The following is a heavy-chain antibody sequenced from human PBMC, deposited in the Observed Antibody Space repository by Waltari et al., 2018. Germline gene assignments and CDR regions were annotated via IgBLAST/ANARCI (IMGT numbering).Heavy chain of an antibody. D-gene: IGHD6-6*01. CDR2: INHSGST. V-gene: IGHV4-34*01. J-gene: IGHJ5*02. Sequence: QVQLQQWGAGLLKPSETLSLTCAVYGGSFSGYYWSWIRQPPGKGLEWIGEINHSGSTNYTPSLKSRVTISVDTSKNQFSLKLSSGTAADTAVYYCARGHRNSIAARTPFDPWGQGTLVTVSS. CDR3: ARGHRNSIAARTPFDP. CDR1: GGSFSGYY.